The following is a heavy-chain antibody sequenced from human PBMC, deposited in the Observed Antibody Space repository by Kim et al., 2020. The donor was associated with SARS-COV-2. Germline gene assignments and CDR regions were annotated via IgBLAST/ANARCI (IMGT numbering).Heavy chain of an antibody. CDR1: GYTFTSYA. V-gene: IGHV7-4-1*02. D-gene: IGHD6-19*01. CDR2: INTNTGNP. Sequence: ASVKVSCKASGYTFTSYAMNWVRQAPGQGLEWMGWINTNTGNPTYAQGFTGRFVFSLDTSVSTAYLQISSLKAEDTAVYYCARGEWLVRGRAPYMDVWGQGTTVTVSS. J-gene: IGHJ6*02. CDR3: ARGEWLVRGRAPYMDV.